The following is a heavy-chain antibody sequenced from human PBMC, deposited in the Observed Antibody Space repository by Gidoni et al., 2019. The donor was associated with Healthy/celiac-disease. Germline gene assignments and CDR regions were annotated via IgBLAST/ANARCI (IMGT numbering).Heavy chain of an antibody. CDR1: GGTFSSYA. CDR2: IIPIFGTA. J-gene: IGHJ4*02. CDR3: ARARINYDILTGYSYYFDY. D-gene: IGHD3-9*01. V-gene: IGHV1-69*01. Sequence: QVQLVQPGAAEKKPGSSVKVSCKASGGTFSSYAISWVRQAPGQGREWLGGIIPIFGTANYAQKCQGRVTITADESTSTAYMELSSLRSEDTAVYYCARARINYDILTGYSYYFDYWGQGTLVTVSS.